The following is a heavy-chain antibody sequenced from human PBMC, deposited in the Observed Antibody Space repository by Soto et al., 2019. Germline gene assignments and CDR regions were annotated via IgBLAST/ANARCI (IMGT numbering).Heavy chain of an antibody. D-gene: IGHD5-18*01. CDR3: ARWIQLWVSTYYYYGMDV. J-gene: IGHJ6*02. CDR2: IYYSVST. CDR1: GGSISSSSYY. Sequence: QLQVQESGPGLVKPSETLSLTCTVSGGSISSSSYYWGWIRQPPGKGLEWIGSIYYSVSTYYNPSLKSRVSIYVDKSKNQFSLKLNSVTAADTAVYYCARWIQLWVSTYYYYGMDVWGQGTTVTVSS. V-gene: IGHV4-39*01.